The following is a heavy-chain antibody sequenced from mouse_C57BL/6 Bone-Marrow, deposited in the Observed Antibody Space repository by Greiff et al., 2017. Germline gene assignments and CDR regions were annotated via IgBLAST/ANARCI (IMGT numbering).Heavy chain of an antibody. CDR2: IHPNSGST. CDR1: GYTFTSYW. V-gene: IGHV1-64*01. CDR3: ARSVYGSSPYYAMDY. D-gene: IGHD1-1*01. Sequence: QVHVKQPGAELVKPGASVKLSCKASGYTFTSYWMHWVKQRPGQGLEWIGMIHPNSGSTNYNEKFKSKATLTVDKSSSTAYMQLSSLTSEDSAVYYCARSVYGSSPYYAMDYWGQGTSVTVSS. J-gene: IGHJ4*01.